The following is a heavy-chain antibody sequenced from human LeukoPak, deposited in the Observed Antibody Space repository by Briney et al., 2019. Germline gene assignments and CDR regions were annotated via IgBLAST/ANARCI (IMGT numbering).Heavy chain of an antibody. J-gene: IGHJ4*02. Sequence: GRSLRLSCAASGFTFSSYGMNWVRQAPGKGLEWVSYISRSSSTIYYADSAKGRFTISRDNAKNSLYLQMNSLRAEDTAVYYCARDAPMPLTGGDYFDYWGQGTLVTVSS. CDR2: ISRSSSTI. V-gene: IGHV3-48*04. D-gene: IGHD2-2*01. CDR3: ARDAPMPLTGGDYFDY. CDR1: GFTFSSYG.